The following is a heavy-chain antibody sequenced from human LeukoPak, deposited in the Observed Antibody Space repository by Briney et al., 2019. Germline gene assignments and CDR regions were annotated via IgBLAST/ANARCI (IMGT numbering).Heavy chain of an antibody. J-gene: IGHJ4*02. Sequence: PSETLSLTCTVSGASISVSSYYWGWLRQPPGKGLEWIGSIYYSGSTYYNPSLKSRVTISVDTSKNQFSLKLSSVTAADTAVYYCARLGSYGYIDYWGQGTLVTVSS. CDR1: GASISVSSYY. V-gene: IGHV4-39*01. CDR3: ARLGSYGYIDY. CDR2: IYYSGST. D-gene: IGHD3-16*01.